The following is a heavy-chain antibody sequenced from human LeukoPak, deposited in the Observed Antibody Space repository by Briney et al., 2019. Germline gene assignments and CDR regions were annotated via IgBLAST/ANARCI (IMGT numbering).Heavy chain of an antibody. D-gene: IGHD3-10*01. CDR3: ARDSYYGSGSYTYYYYMDV. Sequence: SETLSLTCTVSGGSISSYYWSWIRQPAGKGLEWIGRIYTSGSTNYNPSLKSRVTMSVDTSKNQFSLKLSSVTAADTAVYYCARDSYYGSGSYTYYYYMDVWGKGTTVTISS. CDR1: GGSISSYY. J-gene: IGHJ6*03. CDR2: IYTSGST. V-gene: IGHV4-4*07.